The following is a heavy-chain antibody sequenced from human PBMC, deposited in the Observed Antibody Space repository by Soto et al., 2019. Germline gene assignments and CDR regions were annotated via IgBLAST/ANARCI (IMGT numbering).Heavy chain of an antibody. CDR3: ARVFAHYDILTGYFDYYYYYMDV. CDR1: GYTFTGYY. Sequence: ASVKVSCKASGYTFTGYYMHWVRQAPGQGLEWMGWINPNSGGTNYAQKFQGWVTMTRDTSISTAYMELSRLRSDDTAVYYCARVFAHYDILTGYFDYYYYYMDVWGKGTTVTVSS. V-gene: IGHV1-2*04. D-gene: IGHD3-9*01. CDR2: INPNSGGT. J-gene: IGHJ6*03.